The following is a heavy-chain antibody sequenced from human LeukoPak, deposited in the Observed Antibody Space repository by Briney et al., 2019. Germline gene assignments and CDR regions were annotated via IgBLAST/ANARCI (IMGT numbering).Heavy chain of an antibody. V-gene: IGHV4-30-4*01. CDR1: GGSISSGDYY. CDR2: IYYSGST. CDR3: ARVSYYGSGSDEYFQH. J-gene: IGHJ1*01. D-gene: IGHD3-10*01. Sequence: ASETLSLTCTVSGGSISSGDYYWSWIRQPPGKGLEWIGYIYYSGSTYYNPSLKSRVTISVDTSKNQFSLKLSSVTAADTAVYYCARVSYYGSGSDEYFQHWGQGTLVTVSS.